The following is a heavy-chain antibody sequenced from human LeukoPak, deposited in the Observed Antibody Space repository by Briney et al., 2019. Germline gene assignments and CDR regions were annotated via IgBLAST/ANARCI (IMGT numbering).Heavy chain of an antibody. Sequence: SETLSLTCTVSGGSISSYYWSWLRQPPGKGLEWIGYIYYSGSTNYNPSLKSRVTISVDTSKNQFSLKLSSVTAADTAVYYCARVVTVRGNWFDPWGQGTLVTVSS. V-gene: IGHV4-59*01. CDR1: GGSISSYY. CDR3: ARVVTVRGNWFDP. D-gene: IGHD3-10*01. J-gene: IGHJ5*02. CDR2: IYYSGST.